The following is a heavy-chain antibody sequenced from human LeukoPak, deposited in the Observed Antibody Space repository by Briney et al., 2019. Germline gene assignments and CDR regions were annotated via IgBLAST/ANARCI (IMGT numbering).Heavy chain of an antibody. D-gene: IGHD6-25*01. CDR1: GFTFTSYA. Sequence: ASVKVSCKASGFTFTSYAMNWVRQAPGQGLEWMGWISAYNGNTNYAQKLQGRVTMTTDTSTSTAYMELRSLRSDDTAVYFCARVGSAAATADYWGQGTLVTVSS. V-gene: IGHV1-18*01. J-gene: IGHJ4*02. CDR3: ARVGSAAATADY. CDR2: ISAYNGNT.